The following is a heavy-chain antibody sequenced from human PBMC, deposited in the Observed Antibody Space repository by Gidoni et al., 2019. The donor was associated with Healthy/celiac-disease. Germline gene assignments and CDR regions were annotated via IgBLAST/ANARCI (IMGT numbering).Heavy chain of an antibody. Sequence: QVQLVESGGGVVQPGRSLRLSCAASGFTFSSYGMHWVRQAPGKGLEWVAVRGYDGSNKYYADSVKGRFTISRDNSKNTLYLQMNSLRAEDTAVYYCARDGGYYFDYWGQGTLVTVSS. CDR3: ARDGGYYFDY. CDR2: RGYDGSNK. V-gene: IGHV3-33*01. D-gene: IGHD3-10*01. CDR1: GFTFSSYG. J-gene: IGHJ4*02.